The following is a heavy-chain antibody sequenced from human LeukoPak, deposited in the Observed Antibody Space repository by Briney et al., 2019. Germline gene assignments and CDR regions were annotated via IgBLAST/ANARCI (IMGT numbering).Heavy chain of an antibody. Sequence: SETLSLTCTVSGGSIRSTDYYWGWVRQPPGKGLEWIGSIYYSGSTYYNPSLKSRVTISVDTSKNQFSLKLSSVTAADTAVYYCTRTLYDILAASYFGSSQLFDTWGQGTLVTASS. D-gene: IGHD3-9*01. CDR1: GGSIRSTDYY. J-gene: IGHJ4*02. V-gene: IGHV4-39*01. CDR3: TRTLYDILAASYFGSSQLFDT. CDR2: IYYSGST.